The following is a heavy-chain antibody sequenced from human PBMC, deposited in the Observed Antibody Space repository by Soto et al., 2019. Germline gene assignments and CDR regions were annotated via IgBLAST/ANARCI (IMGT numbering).Heavy chain of an antibody. CDR3: AKEFGPTET. J-gene: IGHJ5*02. CDR1: GFTFSSYA. CDR2: ISYDGSNQ. D-gene: IGHD3-10*01. Sequence: PGGSLRLSCAASGFTFSSYAMHWVRQAPGRGLEWVAVISYDGSNQYYADSVKGRFTISRDDSKHTLYLQMNSLRPEDTAVYYCAKEFGPTETWGQGTLVTVSS. V-gene: IGHV3-30*18.